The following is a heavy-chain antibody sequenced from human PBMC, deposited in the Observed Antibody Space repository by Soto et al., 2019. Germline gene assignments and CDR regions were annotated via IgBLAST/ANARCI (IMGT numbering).Heavy chain of an antibody. D-gene: IGHD2-2*01. CDR1: GGTFSSYT. V-gene: IGHV1-69*02. Sequence: SVKVSCKASGGTFSSYTISWVRQAPGQGLEWMGRIIPILGIANYAQKFQGRVTITADKSTSTAYMELSSLRSEDTAVYYCARGIYCSSTSCPNYYFDYWGQGTLVTVSS. CDR3: ARGIYCSSTSCPNYYFDY. CDR2: IIPILGIA. J-gene: IGHJ4*02.